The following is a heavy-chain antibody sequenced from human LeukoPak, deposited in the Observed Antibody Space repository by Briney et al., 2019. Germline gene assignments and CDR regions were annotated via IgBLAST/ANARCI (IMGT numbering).Heavy chain of an antibody. V-gene: IGHV1-2*02. CDR1: GYTFTGYY. CDR3: ARGDYYGSPKVVAA. CDR2: INPKSGGT. Sequence: ASVKVSCKASGYTFTGYYLHWVRQAPGQGLEWMGWINPKSGGTNSAQRFQDRVTMTRDTSISTAYIELNLLRSDDTAVFYCARGDYYGSPKVVAAWGQGTLVTVSS. D-gene: IGHD3-10*01. J-gene: IGHJ5*02.